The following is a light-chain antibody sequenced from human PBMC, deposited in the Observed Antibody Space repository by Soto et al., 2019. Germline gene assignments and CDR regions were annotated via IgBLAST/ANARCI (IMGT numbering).Light chain of an antibody. J-gene: IGKJ2*01. V-gene: IGKV1-39*01. CDR2: AAS. Sequence: DIQMTQSPSSLSASVGDRVTITCRANQTITRYLNWYQQKPGTAPTLLIYAASSLQEGVPSRFRGSGSGTDFTLTISNLQPEDFAAYSCQQSFSFPVTFGQGTKLEIK. CDR3: QQSFSFPVT. CDR1: QTITRY.